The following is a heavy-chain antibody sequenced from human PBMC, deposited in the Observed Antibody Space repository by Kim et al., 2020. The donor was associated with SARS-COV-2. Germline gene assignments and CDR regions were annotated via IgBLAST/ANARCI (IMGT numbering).Heavy chain of an antibody. V-gene: IGHV3-33*01. CDR3: ARGARYFDWLPGGVRGSMDV. D-gene: IGHD3-9*01. J-gene: IGHJ6*02. CDR2: IWYDGSNK. Sequence: GGSLRLSCAASGFTFSSYGMHWVRQAPGKGLEWVAVIWYDGSNKYYADSVKGRFTISRDNSKNTLYLQMNSLRAEDTAVYYCARGARYFDWLPGGVRGSMDVWGQGTTVTFSS. CDR1: GFTFSSYG.